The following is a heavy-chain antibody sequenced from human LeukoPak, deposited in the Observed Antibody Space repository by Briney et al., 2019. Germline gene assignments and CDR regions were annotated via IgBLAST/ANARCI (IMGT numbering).Heavy chain of an antibody. V-gene: IGHV1-18*01. J-gene: IGHJ4*02. D-gene: IGHD3-22*01. CDR2: ISAYNGNT. CDR1: GYTFTSYG. CDR3: ARSGGLDSSGYYSS. Sequence: ASVKVSCKASGYTFTSYGISWVRQAPGQGLEWMGWISAYNGNTNYAQKLQGGVTMTTDTSTSTAYMELRSLRSDDTAVYYCARSGGLDSSGYYSSWGQGTLVTVSS.